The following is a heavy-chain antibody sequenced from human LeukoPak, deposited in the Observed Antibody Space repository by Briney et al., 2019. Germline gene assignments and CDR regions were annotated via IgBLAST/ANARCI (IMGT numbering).Heavy chain of an antibody. CDR2: ISSSSSTM. CDR1: GFTFSSYS. J-gene: IGHJ4*02. D-gene: IGHD6-6*01. Sequence: PGGSLRLSCAASGFTFSSYSMNWVRQAPGKGLEWVSYISSSSSTMYYADSVKGRFTISRDNAKNSLYLQMNSLRAEDTAVYYCARDRIAARGIDYWGQGTLVTVSS. CDR3: ARDRIAARGIDY. V-gene: IGHV3-48*01.